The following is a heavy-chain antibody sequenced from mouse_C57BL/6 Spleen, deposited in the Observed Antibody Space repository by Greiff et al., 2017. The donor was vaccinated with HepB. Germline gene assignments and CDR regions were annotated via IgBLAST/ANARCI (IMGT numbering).Heavy chain of an antibody. CDR3: ARGGEGYFDY. D-gene: IGHD2-13*01. CDR2: IYPRSGNT. J-gene: IGHJ2*01. V-gene: IGHV1-81*01. CDR1: GYTFTSYG. Sequence: LVESGAELARPGASVKLSCKASGYTFTSYGISWVKQRTGQGLEWIGEIYPRSGNTYYNEKFKGKATLTADKSSSTAYMELRSLTSEDSAVYFCARGGEGYFDYWGQGTTLTVSS.